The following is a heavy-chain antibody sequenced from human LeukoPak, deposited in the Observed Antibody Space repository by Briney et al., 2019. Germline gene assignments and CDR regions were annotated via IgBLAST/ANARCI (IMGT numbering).Heavy chain of an antibody. J-gene: IGHJ3*01. CDR3: AHRRSNYYDSSGYPLDAFDV. Sequence: SGPTLVKPTQTLTLTCTFSGFSLSTGGVGVGWIRQPPGKALEWLALIYWDDDKRYSPSLKSRLTITKDTSKNQVVLTMTNMDPVDTATYYCAHRRSNYYDSSGYPLDAFDVWGQGTMVTVSS. V-gene: IGHV2-5*02. D-gene: IGHD3-22*01. CDR2: IYWDDDK. CDR1: GFSLSTGGVG.